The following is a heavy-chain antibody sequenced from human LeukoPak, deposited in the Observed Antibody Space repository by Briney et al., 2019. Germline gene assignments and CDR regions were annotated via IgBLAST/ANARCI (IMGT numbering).Heavy chain of an antibody. CDR2: IKSKTDGGTT. V-gene: IGHV3-15*01. CDR3: TTLTTMTTRSRVAFDI. D-gene: IGHD4-17*01. J-gene: IGHJ3*02. Sequence: PGGSLRLSCAASGFTFGDYYMTWIRQAPGKGLEWVGRIKSKTDGGTTDYAAPVKGRFTISRDDSKNTLYLQMNSLKTEDTAVYYCTTLTTMTTRSRVAFDIWGQGTMVTVSS. CDR1: GFTFGDYY.